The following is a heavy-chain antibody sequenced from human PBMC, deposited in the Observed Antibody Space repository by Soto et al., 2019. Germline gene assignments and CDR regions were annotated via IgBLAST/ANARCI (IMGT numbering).Heavy chain of an antibody. J-gene: IGHJ4*02. D-gene: IGHD1-1*01. Sequence: GGSLRLSCAASGFTFSMYWMHWVRQVPGKGPEWVSRINDDGSSTNYADSVKGRFTISRDNAKNTLYLQMNDLRAEDTAVSYRTRGPRSTATGTGAFWGQGTLVTVSS. CDR1: GFTFSMYW. V-gene: IGHV3-74*01. CDR2: INDDGSST. CDR3: TRGPRSTATGTGAF.